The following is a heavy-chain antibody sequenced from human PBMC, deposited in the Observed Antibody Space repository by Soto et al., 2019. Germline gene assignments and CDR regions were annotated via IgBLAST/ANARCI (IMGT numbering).Heavy chain of an antibody. CDR1: GFTFSSYG. J-gene: IGHJ3*02. D-gene: IGHD4-17*01. CDR2: ISYDGSNK. V-gene: IGHV3-30*18. Sequence: GGSLRLSCAASGFTFSSYGMHWVRQAPGKGLEWVAVISYDGSNKYYADSVKGRFTISRDNSRNTLYLQMNSLRAEDTAVYYCAKDVQGDYGDLDAAFDIWGQGXMVTVSS. CDR3: AKDVQGDYGDLDAAFDI.